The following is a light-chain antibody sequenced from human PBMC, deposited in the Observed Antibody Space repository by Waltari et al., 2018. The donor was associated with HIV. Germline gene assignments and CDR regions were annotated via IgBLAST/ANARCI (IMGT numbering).Light chain of an antibody. CDR2: LNSDGRH. CDR1: SGHSSYA. J-gene: IGLJ3*02. CDR3: QTWDTDIQL. Sequence: QLVLTQSPSASASLGASVKLTCTLSSGHSSYAIAWPQQQPEKGPRYLMKLNSDGRHIKGDGIPDRYSGSSSGAERYLTISSLQSDDEADYYCQTWDTDIQLFGGGTKLTVL. V-gene: IGLV4-69*01.